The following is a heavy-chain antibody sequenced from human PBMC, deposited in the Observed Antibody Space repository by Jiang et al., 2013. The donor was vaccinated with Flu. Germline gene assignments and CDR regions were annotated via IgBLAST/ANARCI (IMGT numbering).Heavy chain of an antibody. V-gene: IGHV5-51*03. CDR1: GYSFTNYW. D-gene: IGHD5-24*01. CDR3: ATPRAYNSKNYDY. CDR2: IYPGDSDA. J-gene: IGHJ4*02. Sequence: GAEVKKPGESLKISCKASGYSFTNYWIGWVRQMPGKGLEWMAIIYPGDSDARYSPSFQGQVTISADKSISTAYLQWSSLKASDTAMYYCATPRAYNSKNYDYWGQGTLVTVSS.